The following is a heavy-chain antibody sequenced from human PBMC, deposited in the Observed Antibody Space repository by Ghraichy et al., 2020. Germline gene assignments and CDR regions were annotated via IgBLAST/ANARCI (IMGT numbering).Heavy chain of an antibody. J-gene: IGHJ4*02. D-gene: IGHD1-26*01. Sequence: GGSLRLSCAASGFTFSSYGMHWVRQAPGKGLEWVAVISYDGSNKYYADSVKGRFTISRDNSKNTLYLQMNSLRAEDTAVYYCAKAGGSQPANFDYWGQGTLVTVSS. V-gene: IGHV3-30*18. CDR1: GFTFSSYG. CDR2: ISYDGSNK. CDR3: AKAGGSQPANFDY.